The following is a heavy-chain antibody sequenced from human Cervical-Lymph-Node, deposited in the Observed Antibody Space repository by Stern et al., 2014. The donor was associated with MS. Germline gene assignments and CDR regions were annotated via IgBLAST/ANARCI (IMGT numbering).Heavy chain of an antibody. CDR2: IFPGGSDI. CDR3: ARQRYFDY. V-gene: IGHV5-51*01. Sequence: EDQLVESGPEVKRPGESLKISCQASGYPFTSYWIGWVRQMPGKGLEWIAIIFPGGSDIRYSPSFQGQVTISADKSSSTAYLQWNTLKASDTAIYYCARQRYFDYWGQGTLVTVSS. CDR1: GYPFTSYW. J-gene: IGHJ4*02.